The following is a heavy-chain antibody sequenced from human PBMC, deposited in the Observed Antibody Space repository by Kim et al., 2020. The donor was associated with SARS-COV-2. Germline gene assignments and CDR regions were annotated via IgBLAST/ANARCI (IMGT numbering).Heavy chain of an antibody. V-gene: IGHV3-23*01. Sequence: TYYADSVKGRFTISIDNSKNTLYLQRNSLRAEDTAVYYCAKNEGVGGRCPQLGYFDYWGPGTL. CDR3: AKNEGVGGRCPQLGYFDY. D-gene: IGHD1-1*01. CDR2: T. J-gene: IGHJ4*02.